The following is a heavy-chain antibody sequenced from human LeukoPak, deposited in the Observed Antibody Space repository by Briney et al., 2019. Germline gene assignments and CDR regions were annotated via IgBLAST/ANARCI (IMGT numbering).Heavy chain of an antibody. J-gene: IGHJ4*02. V-gene: IGHV3-30*02. Sequence: GGSLRLSCAASGFTFSSYGMHWVRQAPGKGLEWVAFILYDGSNRYYADSVKGRFTISRDNSKDTLYLQINTLRVDDSAVYYCAKEGYVNGVVDYWGQGTLVTVSS. CDR3: AKEGYVNGVVDY. CDR2: ILYDGSNR. D-gene: IGHD2-15*01. CDR1: GFTFSSYG.